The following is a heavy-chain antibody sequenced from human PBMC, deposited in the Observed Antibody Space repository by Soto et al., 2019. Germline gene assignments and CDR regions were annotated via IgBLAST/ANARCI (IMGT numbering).Heavy chain of an antibody. D-gene: IGHD6-19*01. CDR1: GFTFISYA. Sequence: GGSLRLSCAASGFTFISYAMSWVRQATGKGLEWVSAISGSGGSTYYADSVKGRFTISRDNSKNTLYLQMNSLRAEDTAVYYCAKDQEVAVAGLYYFDYWGQGTLVTVSS. CDR2: ISGSGGST. J-gene: IGHJ4*02. V-gene: IGHV3-23*01. CDR3: AKDQEVAVAGLYYFDY.